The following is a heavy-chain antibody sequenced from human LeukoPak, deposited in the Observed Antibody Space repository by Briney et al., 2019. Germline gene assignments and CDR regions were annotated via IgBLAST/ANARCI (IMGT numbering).Heavy chain of an antibody. V-gene: IGHV4-61*01. Sequence: SETLSLTCTVSGGSVSSDFFYWNWIRQPPGKGLEWMRYIYYSGNTNYNPSLKSRVTISVDTSKNQFSLKLNSVTAADTAVYYCARGRYYDILTGYYHLQPFDYWGQGTLVTVSS. D-gene: IGHD3-9*01. J-gene: IGHJ4*02. CDR3: ARGRYYDILTGYYHLQPFDY. CDR1: GGSVSSDFFY. CDR2: IYYSGNT.